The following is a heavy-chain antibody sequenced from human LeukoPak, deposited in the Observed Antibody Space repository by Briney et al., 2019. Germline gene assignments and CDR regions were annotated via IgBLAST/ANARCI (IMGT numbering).Heavy chain of an antibody. V-gene: IGHV3-74*01. CDR1: GFPFSSYW. D-gene: IGHD1-26*01. CDR2: INPEGSTT. J-gene: IGHJ4*02. CDR3: ARDWYSGSYSGGYFDY. Sequence: TGGSLRLSCAASGFPFSSYWMHWVRQAPGKGLVWVSRINPEGSTTTYADSVKGRFTISRDNAKNSLYLQMNSLRAEDTAVYYCARDWYSGSYSGGYFDYWARGTLVTVSS.